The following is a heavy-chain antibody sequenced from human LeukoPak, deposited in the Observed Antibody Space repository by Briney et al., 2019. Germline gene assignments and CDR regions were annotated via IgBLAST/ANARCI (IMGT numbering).Heavy chain of an antibody. Sequence: GGSLRLSCAASGFTFSSYAMSWVRQAPGKGLEWVSAISGSGGSTYYADSVKGRFTISRDNSKNTLYLQMNSLRAEDTAVYYCAKATYYDFWSGYYSYYYYMDVWGKGTTVTVSS. D-gene: IGHD3-3*01. V-gene: IGHV3-23*01. CDR1: GFTFSSYA. J-gene: IGHJ6*03. CDR2: ISGSGGST. CDR3: AKATYYDFWSGYYSYYYYMDV.